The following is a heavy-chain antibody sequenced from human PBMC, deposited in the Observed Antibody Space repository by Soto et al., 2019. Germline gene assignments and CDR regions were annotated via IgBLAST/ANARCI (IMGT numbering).Heavy chain of an antibody. CDR2: IYYSGST. V-gene: IGHV4-31*03. Sequence: QVQLQESGPGLVKPSQTLSLTCTVSGGSISSGGYYWSWIRQHPGKGLEWIGYIYYSGSTYYNPSLKSRVTISVDTSKNQFSLKLSSVTAADTAVYYCARAHFDWLLSVGMNNWFDPWGQGTLVTVSS. CDR1: GGSISSGGYY. J-gene: IGHJ5*02. CDR3: ARAHFDWLLSVGMNNWFDP. D-gene: IGHD3-9*01.